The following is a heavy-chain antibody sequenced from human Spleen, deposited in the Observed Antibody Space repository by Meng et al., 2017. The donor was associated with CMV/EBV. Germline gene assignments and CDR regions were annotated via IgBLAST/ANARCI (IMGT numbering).Heavy chain of an antibody. V-gene: IGHV4-39*01. J-gene: IGHJ4*02. CDR3: ARRRYCSSTSCYTVYYFDY. Sequence: SCSDYWGWIRQRPGEGLGWIGSIYYSGSTDYNPSLKSRVTRSVDTSKNQFSLKLSAVTAADTAVYYCARRRYCSSTSCYTVYYFDYWGQGTLVTVSS. CDR1: SCSDY. D-gene: IGHD2-2*02. CDR2: IYYSGST.